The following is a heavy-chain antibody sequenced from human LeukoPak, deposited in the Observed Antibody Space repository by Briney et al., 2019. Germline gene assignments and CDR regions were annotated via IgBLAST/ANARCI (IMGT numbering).Heavy chain of an antibody. Sequence: PSETLSLTCTVSSGSIRGYYWSWIRQPAGKGLEWIGRIYTSGTTHYNPSLKTRVTLSIDTSKNHFSLRLSSVTAADTAVYYCARVPSHYDFWSGYYGHYYYYRDVWGKGTTVTVSS. CDR1: SGSIRGYY. CDR3: ARVPSHYDFWSGYYGHYYYYRDV. J-gene: IGHJ6*03. V-gene: IGHV4-4*07. CDR2: IYTSGTT. D-gene: IGHD3-3*01.